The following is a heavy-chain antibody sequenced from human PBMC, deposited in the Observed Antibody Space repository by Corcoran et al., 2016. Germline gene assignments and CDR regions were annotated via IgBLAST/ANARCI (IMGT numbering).Heavy chain of an antibody. CDR3: ARDASGGSGWYWFDP. CDR2: IYYSGGT. Sequence: QVQLQESGPGLVKPSETLSLTCTVSGGSVSSGSYYWSWIRQPPGKGLEWIGYIYYSGGTNYNPSLKSRVTISVDTSKNQFSLKLSSVTAADTAVDYCARDASGGSGWYWFDPWGQGTLVTVSS. D-gene: IGHD6-19*01. V-gene: IGHV4-61*01. J-gene: IGHJ5*02. CDR1: GGSVSSGSYY.